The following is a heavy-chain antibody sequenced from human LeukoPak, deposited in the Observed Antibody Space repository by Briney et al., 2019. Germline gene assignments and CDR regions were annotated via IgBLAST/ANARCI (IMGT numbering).Heavy chain of an antibody. CDR1: GFTFSNYN. V-gene: IGHV3-21*01. Sequence: GGSLRLSCATSGFTFSNYNLNWVRQAPGKGLEWVSFISDSGSYIYYADSVKGRFTISRDNAKNSLYLQMNSLRAADTAVYYCARVRYSAYSYVSSGAFDPWGQGTLVTVSS. CDR3: ARVRYSAYSYVSSGAFDP. CDR2: ISDSGSYI. J-gene: IGHJ5*02. D-gene: IGHD5-18*01.